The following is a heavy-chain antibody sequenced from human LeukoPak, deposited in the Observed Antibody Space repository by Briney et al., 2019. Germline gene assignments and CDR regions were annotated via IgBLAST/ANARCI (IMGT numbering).Heavy chain of an antibody. CDR3: ARAGGAAAMIDY. V-gene: IGHV1-69*13. J-gene: IGHJ4*02. CDR2: IIPIFGTA. CDR1: GGTFSSYA. Sequence: SVKVSCRASGGTFSSYAISWVRQAPGQGLEWMGGIIPIFGTANYAQKFQGRVTITADESTSTAYMELSSLRSEDTAVYYCARAGGAAAMIDYWGQGTLVTVSS. D-gene: IGHD2-2*01.